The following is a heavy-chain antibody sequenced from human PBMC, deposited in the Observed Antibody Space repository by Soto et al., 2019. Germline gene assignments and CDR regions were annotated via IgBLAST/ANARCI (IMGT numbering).Heavy chain of an antibody. J-gene: IGHJ4*02. CDR2: TSYSEST. V-gene: IGHV4-59*01. Sequence: SATLSLTFTFSGGPISSSYWSWIRQPQGKGMGWVGYTSYSESTDYNPSLKSRVTISIDTSKNQFSLNMRSVTAADTDVYYCVSAAFSSSFHPIHYWGQGTLVTVS. D-gene: IGHD3-3*02. CDR3: VSAAFSSSFHPIHY. CDR1: GGPISSSY.